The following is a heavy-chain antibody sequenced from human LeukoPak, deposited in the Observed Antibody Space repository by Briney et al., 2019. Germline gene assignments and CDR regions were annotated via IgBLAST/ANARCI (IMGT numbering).Heavy chain of an antibody. CDR2: ISSSSGYI. Sequence: GGSLRLSCAASGFTFSSYSMNWVRQAPGKGLEWVSYISSSSGYIYYADSVKGRFTISRDNSKNTLYLQMNSLRAEDTAVYYCATISSSPGYWGQGTLVTVSS. CDR3: ATISSSPGY. CDR1: GFTFSSYS. V-gene: IGHV3-21*05. J-gene: IGHJ4*02. D-gene: IGHD6-6*01.